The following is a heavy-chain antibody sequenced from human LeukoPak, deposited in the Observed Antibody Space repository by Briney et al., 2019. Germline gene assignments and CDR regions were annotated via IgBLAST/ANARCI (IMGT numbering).Heavy chain of an antibody. J-gene: IGHJ3*02. CDR3: ASQYYYDSSGYAFDI. D-gene: IGHD3-22*01. Sequence: PSETLSLTCTVSGGSISSYYWSWIRQPPGKGLEWIGYIYYSGSTYYNPSLKSRVTISVDTSKNQFSLKLSSVTAADTAVYYCASQYYYDSSGYAFDIWGQGTMVTVSS. CDR2: IYYSGST. CDR1: GGSISSYY. V-gene: IGHV4-59*06.